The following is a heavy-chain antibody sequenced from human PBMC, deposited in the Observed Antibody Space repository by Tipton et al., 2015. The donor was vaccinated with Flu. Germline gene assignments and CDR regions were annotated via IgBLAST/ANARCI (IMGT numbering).Heavy chain of an antibody. D-gene: IGHD3-3*01. CDR2: INHSGST. Sequence: TLSLTCAVYGGSFSGYYWSWIRQPPGKGLEWIGEINHSGSTNYNPSLKSRVTISVDTSKNQFSLKLSSVTAADTAVYYCAREGEGIFGVAEGYFDYWGQGTLVTVSS. V-gene: IGHV4-34*01. CDR1: GGSFSGYY. J-gene: IGHJ4*02. CDR3: AREGEGIFGVAEGYFDY.